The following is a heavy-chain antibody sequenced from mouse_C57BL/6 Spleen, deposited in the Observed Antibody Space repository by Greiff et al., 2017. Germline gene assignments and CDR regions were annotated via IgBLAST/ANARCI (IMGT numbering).Heavy chain of an antibody. D-gene: IGHD2-3*01. CDR2: IYPGDGDT. Sequence: QVQLQQSGPELVKPGASVKISCKASGYAFSSSWMNWVKQRPGKGLEWIGRIYPGDGDTNYNGKFKGKATLTADKSSSTAYMQLSSLTSEDSAVYFCAAARDGFAYWGKGTLVTVSA. CDR3: AAARDGFAY. CDR1: GYAFSSSW. V-gene: IGHV1-82*01. J-gene: IGHJ3*01.